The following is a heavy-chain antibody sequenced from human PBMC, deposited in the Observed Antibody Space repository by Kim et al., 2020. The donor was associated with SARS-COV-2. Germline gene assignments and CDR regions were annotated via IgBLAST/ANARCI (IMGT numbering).Heavy chain of an antibody. Sequence: GGSLRLSCAASGFTLSNYWMHWVRQSPGKGLVWVSRLHSDGSSADYADSVKGRFTISRDNAKNTLYLQMDSLRVEDTAVYYCARDTRELKSSTSWYSYYYGMDVWGQGTTVTVSS. J-gene: IGHJ6*02. D-gene: IGHD6-13*01. CDR3: ARDTRELKSSTSWYSYYYGMDV. CDR1: GFTLSNYW. V-gene: IGHV3-74*01. CDR2: LHSDGSSA.